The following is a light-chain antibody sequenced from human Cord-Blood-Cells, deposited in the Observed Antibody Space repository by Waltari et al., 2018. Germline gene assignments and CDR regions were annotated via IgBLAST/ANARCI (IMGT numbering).Light chain of an antibody. CDR3: QQANSFPWT. Sequence: IQMTRCPYSVSPSVGERVTITCRASQGMTSWLAWYQQKPGKAPKFLIYSASSLQSGVPSMFSGSGSGTDFTRTISSLQPEDFATYYCQQANSFPWTFGQGPKVEIK. CDR1: QGMTSW. V-gene: IGKV1D-12*01. CDR2: SAS. J-gene: IGKJ1*01.